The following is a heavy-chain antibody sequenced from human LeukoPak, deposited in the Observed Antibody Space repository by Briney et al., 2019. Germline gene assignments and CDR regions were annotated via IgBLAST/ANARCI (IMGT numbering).Heavy chain of an antibody. V-gene: IGHV4-31*11. D-gene: IGHD2-21*01. CDR1: GGSISSGGYS. CDR3: ARSKTHVAPGAFDI. J-gene: IGHJ3*02. CDR2: IYYSGST. Sequence: SQTLSLTCAVSGGSISSGGYSWSWIRQPPGKGLEWIGYIYYSGSTYYNPSLKSRVTISVDTSKNQFSLKLSSVTAADTAVYYCARSKTHVAPGAFDIWGQGTMVTVSS.